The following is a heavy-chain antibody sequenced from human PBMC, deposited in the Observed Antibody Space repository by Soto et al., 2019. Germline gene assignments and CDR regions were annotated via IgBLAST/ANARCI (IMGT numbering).Heavy chain of an antibody. CDR3: ARRYGGSIDY. CDR1: GGSISSYY. CDR2: IYYSGST. J-gene: IGHJ4*02. D-gene: IGHD2-15*01. Sequence: QVQLQESAPGLVKPSETLSLTCTVSGGSISSYYWSWIRPPPGKGLEWIGHIYYSGSTNYNPSLKSRVTIAVDTSKNQFSLKLSSVTAADTAVYYCARRYGGSIDYWGQGTLVTVSS. V-gene: IGHV4-59*08.